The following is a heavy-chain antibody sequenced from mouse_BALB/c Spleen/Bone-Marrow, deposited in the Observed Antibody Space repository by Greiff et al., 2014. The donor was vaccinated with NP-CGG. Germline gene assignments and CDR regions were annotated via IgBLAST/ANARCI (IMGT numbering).Heavy chain of an antibody. D-gene: IGHD1-1*01. CDR1: GYTFTSYW. J-gene: IGHJ2*01. CDR2: INPSNGRT. Sequence: VQRVESGAELVKPGASVKLSCKASGYTFTSYWMHWVKQRPGQGLEWIGEINPSNGRTNYNEKFKSKATLTVDKSSSTAYMQLSSLTSEDSAVYYCARRTTTVVATDYGGQGTTLTVSS. CDR3: ARRTTTVVATDY. V-gene: IGHV1S81*02.